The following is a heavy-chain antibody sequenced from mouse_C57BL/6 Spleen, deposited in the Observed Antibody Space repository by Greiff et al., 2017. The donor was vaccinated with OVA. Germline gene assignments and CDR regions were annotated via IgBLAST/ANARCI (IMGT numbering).Heavy chain of an antibody. V-gene: IGHV1-76*01. Sequence: VQLQQSGAELVRPGASVKLSCKASGYTFTDYYINWVKQRPGQGLEWIARIYPGSGNTYYNEKFKGKATLTAEKSSSTAYMQLSSLTSEDAAVYFCARGGLYVDYWGQGTTLTVSS. CDR1: GYTFTDYY. D-gene: IGHD2-14*01. CDR3: ARGGLYVDY. J-gene: IGHJ2*01. CDR2: IYPGSGNT.